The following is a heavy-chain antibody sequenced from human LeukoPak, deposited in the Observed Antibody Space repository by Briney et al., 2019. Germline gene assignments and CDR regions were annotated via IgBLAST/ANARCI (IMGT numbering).Heavy chain of an antibody. D-gene: IGHD4/OR15-4a*01. CDR3: ARASMGGRDYHLDS. Sequence: GGSLRLSCAASGFTFSTYWMTWVRQAPGKGLEWVANIKTDGSQTYYLDSVKGRFTISRDNAKNFLSLQLCSLRADDTGVYYCARASMGGRDYHLDSWGQGTLVTVSS. CDR2: IKTDGSQT. CDR1: GFTFSTYW. V-gene: IGHV3-7*01. J-gene: IGHJ4*02.